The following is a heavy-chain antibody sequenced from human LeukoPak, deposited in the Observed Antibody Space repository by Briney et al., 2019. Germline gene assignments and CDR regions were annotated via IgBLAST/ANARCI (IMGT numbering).Heavy chain of an antibody. J-gene: IGHJ4*02. D-gene: IGHD4-17*01. V-gene: IGHV1-69*05. Sequence: SVKVSCKASGGTFSSYAISWVRQAPGQGLEWMGGIIPIFGTANYAQKFQGRDTITTDESTSTAYMELSSLRSEDTAVYYCARATTVTTGETTGGPFDYWAGEPWSPSPQ. CDR3: ARATTVTTGETTGGPFDY. CDR2: IIPIFGTA. CDR1: GGTFSSYA.